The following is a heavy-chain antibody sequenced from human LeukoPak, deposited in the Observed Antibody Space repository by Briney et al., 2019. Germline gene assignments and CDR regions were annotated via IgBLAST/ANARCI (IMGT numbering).Heavy chain of an antibody. V-gene: IGHV4-59*08. CDR2: TYYSGIT. CDR3: ARPGVGSGRYGAFDI. D-gene: IGHD5-18*01. CDR1: GGSISSYY. J-gene: IGHJ3*02. Sequence: SETLSLTCTVSGGSISSYYWSWIRQPPGKGLEWIGYTYYSGITNYNPSLKSRVTISVDTSKNQFSLKLSSVTAADTAVYYCARPGVGSGRYGAFDIWGQGTMVTVSS.